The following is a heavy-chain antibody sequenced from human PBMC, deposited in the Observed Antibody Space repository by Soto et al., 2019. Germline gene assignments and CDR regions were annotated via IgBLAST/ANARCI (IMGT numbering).Heavy chain of an antibody. CDR3: ARGNYDFWSGYLNWFDP. V-gene: IGHV3-15*01. J-gene: IGHJ5*02. CDR1: GFTFSNAW. D-gene: IGHD3-3*01. Sequence: PGGSLRLSCAASGFTFSNAWMSWVRQAPGKGLEWVGRIKSKTDGGTTDYAAPVKGRFTISRDDSKNTLYLQMNSLKTEDTAVYYCARGNYDFWSGYLNWFDPWGQGTLVTVSS. CDR2: IKSKTDGGTT.